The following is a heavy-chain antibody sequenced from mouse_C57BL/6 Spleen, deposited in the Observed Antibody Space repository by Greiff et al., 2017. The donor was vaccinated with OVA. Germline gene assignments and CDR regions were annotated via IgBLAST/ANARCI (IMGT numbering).Heavy chain of an antibody. CDR1: GYTFTEYT. D-gene: IGHD1-1*01. CDR2: FYPGSGSI. Sequence: QFQLQQSGAELVKPGASVKLSCKASGYTFTEYTIHWVKQRSGQGLEWIGWFYPGSGSIKYNEKFKDKATLTADKSSSTVYMELSRLTSEDSAVYFCARHERDYYGSSYNRYFDVWGTGTTVTVSS. CDR3: ARHERDYYGSSYNRYFDV. J-gene: IGHJ1*03. V-gene: IGHV1-62-2*01.